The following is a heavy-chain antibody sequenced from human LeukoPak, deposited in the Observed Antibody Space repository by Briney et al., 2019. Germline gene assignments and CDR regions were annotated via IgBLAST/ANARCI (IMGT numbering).Heavy chain of an antibody. D-gene: IGHD5-18*01. J-gene: IGHJ3*02. Sequence: GGSLRLSCAASGFTFSSYSMNWVRQAPGKGLEWVSYISSSSSTIYYADSVKGRFTISRDNAKNSLYLQMNSLRAEDTAVYYCARGGYSYGDAFDIWGQGTMVTVSS. CDR2: ISSSSSTI. CDR1: GFTFSSYS. V-gene: IGHV3-48*01. CDR3: ARGGYSYGDAFDI.